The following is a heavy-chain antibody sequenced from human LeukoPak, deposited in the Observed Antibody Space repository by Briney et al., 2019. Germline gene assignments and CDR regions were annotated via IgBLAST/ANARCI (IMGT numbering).Heavy chain of an antibody. CDR1: GGSISNYY. J-gene: IGHJ4*02. V-gene: IGHV4-59*01. Sequence: SETLSLTCTVSGGSISNYYWSWIRQPPGKGLEWIAYIYYSGITNYNPSLKSRVTISVDTSKNQFSLKLSSVTAADTAVYYCARGWAEGYSYGQYYFDYWGQGTLVTVSS. D-gene: IGHD5-18*01. CDR2: IYYSGIT. CDR3: ARGWAEGYSYGQYYFDY.